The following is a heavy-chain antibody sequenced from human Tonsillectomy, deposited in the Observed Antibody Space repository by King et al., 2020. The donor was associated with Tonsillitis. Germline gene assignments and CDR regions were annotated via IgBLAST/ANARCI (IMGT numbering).Heavy chain of an antibody. CDR2: ISYDGSNK. Sequence: QLVQSGGGVVQPGRSLRLSCAASGFTFSSYAMHWVRQAPGKGLEWGAVISYDGSNKYYADSVKGRFTISRDNSKNTLYLQMNSLGAEDTAVYFCARSGGYEWWSFDYWGQGTLVTVSS. CDR3: ARSGGYEWWSFDY. CDR1: GFTFSSYA. D-gene: IGHD5-12*01. V-gene: IGHV3-30*01. J-gene: IGHJ4*02.